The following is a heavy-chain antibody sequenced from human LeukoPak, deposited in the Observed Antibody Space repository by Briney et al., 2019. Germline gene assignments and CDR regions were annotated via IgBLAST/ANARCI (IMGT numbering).Heavy chain of an antibody. CDR3: ARDATATNGIDP. Sequence: PSETLSLTCTVSGGSISSGDYYWSWIRQPPGEGLEWIGYIYYSGSTYYNPSLKSRVTISVDTSKNQFSLKLSSVTAADTAVYYCARDATATNGIDPWGQGTLVTVSS. CDR2: IYYSGST. CDR1: GGSISSGDYY. V-gene: IGHV4-30-4*01. J-gene: IGHJ5*02. D-gene: IGHD2-15*01.